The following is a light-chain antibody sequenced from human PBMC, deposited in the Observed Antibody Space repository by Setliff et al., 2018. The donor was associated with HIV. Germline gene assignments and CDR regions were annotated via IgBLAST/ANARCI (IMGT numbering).Light chain of an antibody. J-gene: IGLJ1*01. CDR1: SPNIGSNY. Sequence: QSALTQPPSASGTSGQRVTMSCSGGSPNIGSNYVYWYQQLPGTAPKLLIYRNNQRPSGVPDRFSGSKSGTSASLAISGLRSEDEADYYCAAWDDSLSGLVFGSGTKVTVL. CDR3: AAWDDSLSGLV. V-gene: IGLV1-47*01. CDR2: RNN.